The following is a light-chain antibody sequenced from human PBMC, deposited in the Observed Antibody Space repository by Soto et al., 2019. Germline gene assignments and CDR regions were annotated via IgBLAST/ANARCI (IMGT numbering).Light chain of an antibody. CDR2: DAS. CDR3: SSYTINSTLV. Sequence: QSALTQPASVSGSPGQSITVSCTGTSSDIGVYNYVSWYQQHPGKAPKVMIYDASNRPSGVSNRFSGSKSGNTASLTISGLQADDEADYYCSSYTINSTLVFGTGTKLTVL. CDR1: SSDIGVYNY. J-gene: IGLJ1*01. V-gene: IGLV2-14*01.